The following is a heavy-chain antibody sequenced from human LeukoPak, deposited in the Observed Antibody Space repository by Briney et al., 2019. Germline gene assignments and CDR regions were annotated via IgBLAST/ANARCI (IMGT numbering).Heavy chain of an antibody. CDR2: IYYSGST. CDR1: GGSFSGYY. V-gene: IGHV4-34*01. CDR3: ARGRSRVGTRRSFDY. Sequence: SETLSLTCAVSGGSFSGYYWSWIRQPPGKGLEWIGSIYYSGSTYYNPSLKSRVTISVDTSKNQFSLKLSSVTAADTAVYYCARGRSRVGTRRSFDYWGQGTLVTVSS. J-gene: IGHJ4*02. D-gene: IGHD1-1*01.